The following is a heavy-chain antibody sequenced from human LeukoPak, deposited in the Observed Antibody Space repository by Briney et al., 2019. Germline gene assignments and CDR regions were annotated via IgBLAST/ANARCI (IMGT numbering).Heavy chain of an antibody. J-gene: IGHJ1*01. CDR2: ISGSGDST. V-gene: IGHV3-23*01. CDR3: AKSSGYYSEYLQH. D-gene: IGHD3-22*01. Sequence: GGSLRLSCAASGFTFSSYAMSWVRQAPGKGLEWVSAISGSGDSTYYADSVKGRFTISRDNSKNTLYLQMNSLRAEDTAVYYCAKSSGYYSEYLQHWGQGTLVTVSS. CDR1: GFTFSSYA.